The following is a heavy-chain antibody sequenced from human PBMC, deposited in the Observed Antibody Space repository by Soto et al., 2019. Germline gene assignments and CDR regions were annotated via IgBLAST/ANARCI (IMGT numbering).Heavy chain of an antibody. V-gene: IGHV1-3*01. CDR1: GYTFTSYA. D-gene: IGHD6-13*01. Sequence: ASVKVSCKASGYTFTSYAMHWVRQAPGQRLEWMGWINAGNGNTKYSQKFQGRVTITRDTSASTAYMELSSLRSEDTAVYYCATSLQQRVRDYIDYWGQGTLVTVAS. J-gene: IGHJ4*02. CDR3: ATSLQQRVRDYIDY. CDR2: INAGNGNT.